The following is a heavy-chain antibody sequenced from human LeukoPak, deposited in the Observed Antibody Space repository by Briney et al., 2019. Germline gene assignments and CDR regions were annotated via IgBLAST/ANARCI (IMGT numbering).Heavy chain of an antibody. CDR2: IYTSGST. Sequence: PSETLSLTCTVSDGSISSYYWSWIRQPAGKGLEWIGRIYTSGSTNYNPSLKSRVTMSVDTSKNQFSLKLSSVTAADTAVYYCARDRFTDILTGYYYWYFDLWGRGTLVTVSS. V-gene: IGHV4-4*07. CDR1: DGSISSYY. D-gene: IGHD3-9*01. CDR3: ARDRFTDILTGYYYWYFDL. J-gene: IGHJ2*01.